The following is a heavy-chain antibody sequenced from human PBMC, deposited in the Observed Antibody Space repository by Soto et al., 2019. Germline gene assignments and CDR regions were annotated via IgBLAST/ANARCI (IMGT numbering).Heavy chain of an antibody. D-gene: IGHD1-1*01. V-gene: IGHV1-3*01. CDR2: SNAANGDT. J-gene: IGHJ5*02. CDR1: GYTFTSYG. CDR3: VRRHVSATFIDWFDP. Sequence: EASVNVSCKASGYTFTSYGIHWVRPAPGQRLELMGWSNAANGDTKYSPKVQGRVTITRDTSASKAYMELSSVRSEDTAVYYCVRRHVSATFIDWFDPWGQATLITGS.